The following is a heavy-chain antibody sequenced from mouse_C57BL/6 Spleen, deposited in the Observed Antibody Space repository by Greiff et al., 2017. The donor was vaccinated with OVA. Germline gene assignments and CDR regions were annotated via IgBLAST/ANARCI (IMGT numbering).Heavy chain of an antibody. CDR3: ALNYYGSTDYAMDY. CDR1: GFNIKNTY. V-gene: IGHV14-3*01. J-gene: IGHJ4*01. D-gene: IGHD1-1*01. CDR2: IDPANGNT. Sequence: VHVKQSVAELVRPGASVKLSCTASGFNIKNTYMHWVKQRPEQGLEWIGRIDPANGNTKYAPKFQGKATITADTSSNTAYLQLSSLTSEDTAIYYCALNYYGSTDYAMDYWGQGTSVTVSS.